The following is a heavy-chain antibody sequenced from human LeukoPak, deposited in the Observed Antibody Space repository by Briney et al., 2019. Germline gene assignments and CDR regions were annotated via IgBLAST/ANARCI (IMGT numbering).Heavy chain of an antibody. CDR3: ATHSMTTVTADFAY. CDR2: ISGSGSAI. D-gene: IGHD4-11*01. CDR1: GFTFSSYE. V-gene: IGHV3-48*03. J-gene: IGHJ4*02. Sequence: PGGSLRLSCAASGFTFSSYEMNWVRQAPGKGLEWVSDISGSGSAIYYADSVKGRFTISRDNSKNTLYLQMNSLRAEDTALYYCATHSMTTVTADFAYWGQGTLVTVSS.